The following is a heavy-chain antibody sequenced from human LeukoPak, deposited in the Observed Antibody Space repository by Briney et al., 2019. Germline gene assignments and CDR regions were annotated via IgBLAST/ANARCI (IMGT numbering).Heavy chain of an antibody. CDR2: INPKSGDT. V-gene: IGHV1-2*02. CDR3: ARDVGFYYYDSRGYGPVDY. J-gene: IGHJ4*02. D-gene: IGHD3-22*01. CDR1: GYTFTGYY. Sequence: ASVKVSCKSSGYTFTGYYMHWVRQAPGQGLEWMGWINPKSGDTNSAQKFQGRVTMTRDTSISTAYMELNRPTSDDTAVYYCARDVGFYYYDSRGYGPVDYWGQGTLVTVSS.